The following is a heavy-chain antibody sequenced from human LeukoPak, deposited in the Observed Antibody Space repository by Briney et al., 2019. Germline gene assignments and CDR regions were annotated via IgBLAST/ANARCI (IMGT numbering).Heavy chain of an antibody. CDR3: ARPGDLTTNDAFDI. V-gene: IGHV3-66*01. Sequence: GGSLRLSCAASGFTLSSNYMSWVRQAPGKGLEWVSVIYSGGSTYYADSVKGRFTISRDNSKNTLYLQMNSLRAEDTAVYYCARPGDLTTNDAFDIWGQGTMVTVSS. CDR2: IYSGGST. CDR1: GFTLSSNY. J-gene: IGHJ3*02. D-gene: IGHD4-11*01.